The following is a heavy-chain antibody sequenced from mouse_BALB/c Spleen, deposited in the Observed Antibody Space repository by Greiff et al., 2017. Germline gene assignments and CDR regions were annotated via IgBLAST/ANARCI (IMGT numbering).Heavy chain of an antibody. D-gene: IGHD3-3*01. CDR3: ARGGGREVMDY. CDR1: GFTFSDYY. CDR2: ISDGGSYT. V-gene: IGHV5-4*02. J-gene: IGHJ4*01. Sequence: EVKLVESGGGLVKPGGSLKLSCAASGFTFSDYYMYWVRQTPEKRLEWVATISDGGSYTYYPDSVKGRFTISRDNAKNNLYLQMSSLKSEDTAMYYCARGGGREVMDYWGQGTSVTVSS.